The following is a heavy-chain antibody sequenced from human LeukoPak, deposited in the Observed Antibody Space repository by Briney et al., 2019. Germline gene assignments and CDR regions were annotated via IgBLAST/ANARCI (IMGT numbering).Heavy chain of an antibody. D-gene: IGHD2-15*01. CDR3: ARCSSGSHVDY. J-gene: IGHJ4*02. CDR1: GGSISSCSYY. V-gene: IGHV4-39*01. CDR2: MYYSGST. Sequence: SETLSLTCTVSGGSISSCSYYWGWIPQPPGKGLEWIGSMYYSGSTYDNTSIKSRVTISVDTSKNQFSLKLSSVTAADTAVYYCARCSSGSHVDYWGQGTLVTVSS.